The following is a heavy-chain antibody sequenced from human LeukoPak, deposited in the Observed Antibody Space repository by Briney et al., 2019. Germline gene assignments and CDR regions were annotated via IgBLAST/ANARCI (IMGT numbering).Heavy chain of an antibody. Sequence: PSETLSLTCAVYVGSFSGYYWSWIRQPPGKGLEWIGEINHSGSTNYNPSLKSRVTISVDTSKNQFSLKLSSVTAADTAVYYCARGGGKEGYYMDVWGKGTTVTVSS. D-gene: IGHD1-26*01. CDR1: VGSFSGYY. CDR3: ARGGGKEGYYMDV. CDR2: INHSGST. V-gene: IGHV4-34*01. J-gene: IGHJ6*03.